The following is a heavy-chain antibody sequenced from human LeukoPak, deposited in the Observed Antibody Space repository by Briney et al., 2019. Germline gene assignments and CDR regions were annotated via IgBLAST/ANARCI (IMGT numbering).Heavy chain of an antibody. CDR1: GYTFTGYY. V-gene: IGHV1-2*02. Sequence: ASVKVSCKASGYTFTGYYMHWVRQAPGQGLEWMGWINPNSGGTNYAQKFQGRVTMTRDTSISTAYMGLSRLRSDDTAVYYCARPPYCSSTSCYVGYYYYGMDVWGQGTTVTVSS. J-gene: IGHJ6*02. CDR3: ARPPYCSSTSCYVGYYYYGMDV. CDR2: INPNSGGT. D-gene: IGHD2-2*01.